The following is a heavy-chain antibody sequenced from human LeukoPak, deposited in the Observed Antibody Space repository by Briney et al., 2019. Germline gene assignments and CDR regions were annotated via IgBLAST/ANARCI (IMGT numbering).Heavy chain of an antibody. CDR3: AREEQKLYPYYYYGMDV. J-gene: IGHJ6*02. CDR1: GFTFDDYA. CDR2: ISSSGSYI. V-gene: IGHV3-21*01. D-gene: IGHD6-13*01. Sequence: PGGSLRLSCAASGFTFDDYAMHWVRQAPGKGLEWVSSISSSGSYIYYADSVKGRFTISRDNAKNSLYLQMNSLRAEDTAAYYCAREEQKLYPYYYYGMDVWGQGTTVTVSS.